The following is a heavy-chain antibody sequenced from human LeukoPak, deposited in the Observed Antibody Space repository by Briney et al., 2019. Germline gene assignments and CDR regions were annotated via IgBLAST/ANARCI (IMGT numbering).Heavy chain of an antibody. J-gene: IGHJ4*02. CDR3: AVLRIGYYNDVFDI. CDR2: INPKSGGT. D-gene: IGHD3/OR15-3a*01. Sequence: GASVKVLCKASGYTFTGYYLHWVRQAPGQGLEWMGWINPKSGGTNSAQKFQGRVTMTTDTSISTAYMEMSRLRSGDTAVYYCAVLRIGYYNDVFDIWGQGTLVTVSS. V-gene: IGHV1-2*02. CDR1: GYTFTGYY.